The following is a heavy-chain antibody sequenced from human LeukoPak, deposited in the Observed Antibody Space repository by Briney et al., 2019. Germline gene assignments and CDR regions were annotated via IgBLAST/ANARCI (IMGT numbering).Heavy chain of an antibody. CDR3: ARDWDTDRYFDY. CDR2: IDGSSRYM. CDR1: GFTFSSYT. Sequence: GGSLRLSCAASGFTFSSYTMHWVRQAPGKGLEWVASIDGSSRYMYYSDSMKGRFTISRANAKNSLYLQINTLRAEHTAVYFCARDWDTDRYFDYWGQGTLVSVSS. J-gene: IGHJ4*02. V-gene: IGHV3-21*01. D-gene: IGHD5-18*01.